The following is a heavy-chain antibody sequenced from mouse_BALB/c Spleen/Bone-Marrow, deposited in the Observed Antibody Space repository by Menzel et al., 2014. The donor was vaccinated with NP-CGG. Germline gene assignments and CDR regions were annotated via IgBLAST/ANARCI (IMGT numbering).Heavy chain of an antibody. D-gene: IGHD1-2*01. CDR3: ARDIGLRLGFAY. CDR1: GFTFTDYY. V-gene: IGHV7-3*02. CDR2: IRNKANGYTT. J-gene: IGHJ3*01. Sequence: DVKLVESGGGLVQPGGSLRLSCATSGFTFTDYYMSWVRQPPGKALEWLGFIRNKANGYTTEYSASVKGRFTISRDNSQSILYLQMNTLRAEDNAACYCARDIGLRLGFAYWGQGTRVTVSA.